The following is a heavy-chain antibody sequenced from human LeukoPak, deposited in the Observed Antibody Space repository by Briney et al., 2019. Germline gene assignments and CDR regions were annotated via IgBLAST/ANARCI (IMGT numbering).Heavy chain of an antibody. CDR2: IYYSGST. CDR1: GGSISSYY. Sequence: SETLSLTCTVSGGSISSYYWSWIRQPPGKGLEWIGYIYYSGSTNYNPSLKSRVTISVDTSKNQFSLKLSSVTAADTAVYYCARYCSGGSCKYGMDVWGQGTTVTVSS. CDR3: ARYCSGGSCKYGMDV. V-gene: IGHV4-59*08. D-gene: IGHD2-15*01. J-gene: IGHJ6*02.